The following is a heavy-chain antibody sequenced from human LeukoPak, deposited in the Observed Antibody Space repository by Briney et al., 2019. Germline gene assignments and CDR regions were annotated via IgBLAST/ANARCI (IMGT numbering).Heavy chain of an antibody. CDR2: ISGSGGST. D-gene: IGHD2-8*01. CDR1: GFSFRSYA. V-gene: IGHV3-23*01. J-gene: IGHJ4*02. Sequence: GGSLRLSCAASGFSFRSYAMSWVRQAPGKGLEWVSGISGSGGSTYYSDSVKGRFTISRDSSNNTAFPQMNSLRGDDTAVYFCAKGRAYRVYASGDSWGQGTLVTVSS. CDR3: AKGRAYRVYASGDS.